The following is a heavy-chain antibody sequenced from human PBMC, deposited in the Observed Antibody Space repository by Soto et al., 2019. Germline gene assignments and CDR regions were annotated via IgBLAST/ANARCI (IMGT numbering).Heavy chain of an antibody. CDR2: ISSNGVGT. V-gene: IGHV3-64*01. Sequence: EVQLAESWGGWAQPGGSLRLSCAASGFTLSGYAMDWVRQAPGKGLEYVSGISSNGVGTYYANSVQGGFTISRDNSKNTVYRQMGILTPEDMAVYYCARRARPDFYYMDVCGKGTTIAVSS. CDR1: GFTLSGYA. J-gene: IGHJ6*03. D-gene: IGHD6-6*01. CDR3: ARRARPDFYYMDV.